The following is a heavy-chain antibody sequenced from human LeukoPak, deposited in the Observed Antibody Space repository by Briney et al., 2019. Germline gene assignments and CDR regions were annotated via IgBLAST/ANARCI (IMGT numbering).Heavy chain of an antibody. J-gene: IGHJ6*02. V-gene: IGHV4-31*03. CDR1: GGSISSGGYY. CDR3: ARGVGSSSWYKVRYYGMDV. D-gene: IGHD6-13*01. Sequence: PSETLSLTCIVSGGSISSGGYYWSWIRQHPGKGLEWIGYIYYSGSTYYNPSLKSRVTISVDTSKNQFSLKLSSVTAADTAVYYCARGVGSSSWYKVRYYGMDVWGQGTTVTVSS. CDR2: IYYSGST.